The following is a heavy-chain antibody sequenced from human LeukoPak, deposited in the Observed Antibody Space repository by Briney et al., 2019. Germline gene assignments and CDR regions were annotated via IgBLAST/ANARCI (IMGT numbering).Heavy chain of an antibody. CDR3: ARGYDFWSGYWSNWFDP. CDR1: GFTFSSYW. V-gene: IGHV3-7*04. Sequence: PGGSLRLSCAASGFTFSSYWMSWVRQAPGKGLEWVANIKQDGSEKYYVDSVKGRFTISRDNAKNSLYLQMNSLRAEDTAAYYCARGYDFWSGYWSNWFDPWGQGTLVTVSS. D-gene: IGHD3-3*01. CDR2: IKQDGSEK. J-gene: IGHJ5*02.